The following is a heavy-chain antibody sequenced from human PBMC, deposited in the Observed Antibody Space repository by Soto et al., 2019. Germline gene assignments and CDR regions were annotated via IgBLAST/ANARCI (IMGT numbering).Heavy chain of an antibody. J-gene: IGHJ5*02. CDR3: ARGEVLRYFDRINWFDP. Sequence: QVQLQESGPGLVKPSQTLSLTCTVSGGSISSGGYYWSWIRQHPGKGLEWIGYIYYSGSTYYNPSLKSRVTISVDTSKNQFSLKLSSVTAADTAVYSCARGEVLRYFDRINWFDPWGQGTLVTVSS. V-gene: IGHV4-31*03. D-gene: IGHD3-9*01. CDR2: IYYSGST. CDR1: GGSISSGGYY.